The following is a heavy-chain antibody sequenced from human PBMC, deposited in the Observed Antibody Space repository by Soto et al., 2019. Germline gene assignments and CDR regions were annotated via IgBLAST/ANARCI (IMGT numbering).Heavy chain of an antibody. J-gene: IGHJ3*01. CDR1: GFTISGKKY. CDR3: ATWHEREHAYDV. Sequence: DVQLVESGGGLIQPGESLRLSCAAFGFTISGKKYVAWVRQAPGKGLEWVSALYDLDGSFYAASVKGRFTTSSDSSKTTLYLQMNDLRPDDTAVYSCATWHEREHAYDVWGQGTTVTVSS. V-gene: IGHV3-53*01. D-gene: IGHD1-1*01. CDR2: LYDLDGS.